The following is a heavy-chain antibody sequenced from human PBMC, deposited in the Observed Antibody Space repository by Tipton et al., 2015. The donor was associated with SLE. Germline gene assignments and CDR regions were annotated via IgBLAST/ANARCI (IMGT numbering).Heavy chain of an antibody. Sequence: SLRLSCAASGFTFSSYWMNWVRQVPGKGLEWVSSLNWNGDSTAYADSVKGRFTISRDNSKNTLYLQMNSLRAEDTALYYCAKDIAGYSSGLDYWGQGTLVTVSS. CDR3: AKDIAGYSSGLDY. J-gene: IGHJ4*02. D-gene: IGHD6-19*01. CDR1: GFTFSSYW. CDR2: LNWNGDST. V-gene: IGHV3-20*04.